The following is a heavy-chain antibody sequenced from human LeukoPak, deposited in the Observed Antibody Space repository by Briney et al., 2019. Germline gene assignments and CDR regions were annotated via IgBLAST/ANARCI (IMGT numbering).Heavy chain of an antibody. V-gene: IGHV4-30-4*01. Sequence: PSQTLSLTCTVSGGSISSGDYYWSWIRQPPGKGLEWIGYIYYSGSTYYNPSLKSRVTISVDTSKNQFFLKLSSVTAADTAVYYCASSPRHYYDSSGYYYRGNWFDPWGQGTLVTVSS. CDR3: ASSPRHYYDSSGYYYRGNWFDP. D-gene: IGHD3-22*01. CDR2: IYYSGST. CDR1: GGSISSGDYY. J-gene: IGHJ5*02.